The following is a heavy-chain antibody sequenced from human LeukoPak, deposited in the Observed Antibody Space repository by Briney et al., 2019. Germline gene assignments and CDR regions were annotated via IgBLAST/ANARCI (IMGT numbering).Heavy chain of an antibody. V-gene: IGHV3-48*03. Sequence: GRSLRLSCAASGFTLSSYEMNCVRLAPGNGREWISYISRTGNSIYYADSVKGRFTISRDSAKNSLYLQMNSLRAEDRAVYYCARGPYSSNWYVDYWGQGTLVTVAS. D-gene: IGHD6-13*01. CDR2: ISRTGNSI. CDR1: GFTLSSYE. J-gene: IGHJ4*02. CDR3: ARGPYSSNWYVDY.